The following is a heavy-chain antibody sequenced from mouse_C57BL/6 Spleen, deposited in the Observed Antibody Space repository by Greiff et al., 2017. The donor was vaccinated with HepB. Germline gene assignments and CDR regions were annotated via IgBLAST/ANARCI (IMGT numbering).Heavy chain of an antibody. J-gene: IGHJ3*01. D-gene: IGHD2-4*01. CDR2: IHPNSGST. CDR3: ARSSYYDSAWFAY. Sequence: QVQLQQPGAELVKPGASVKLSCKASGYTFTSYWMHWVKQRPGQGLEWIGMIHPNSGSTNYNEKFKSKATLTVDKSSSTAYMQLSSLTSEDSAVYYCARSSYYDSAWFAYWGQGTLVTVSA. CDR1: GYTFTSYW. V-gene: IGHV1-64*01.